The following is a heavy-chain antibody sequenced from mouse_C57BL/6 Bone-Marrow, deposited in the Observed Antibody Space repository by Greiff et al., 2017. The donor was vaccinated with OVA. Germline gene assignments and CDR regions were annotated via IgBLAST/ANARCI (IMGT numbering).Heavy chain of an antibody. Sequence: EVQGVESGGGLVQSGRSLRLSCATSGFTFSDFYMEWVRQAPGKGLEWIAASRNKANDYTTEYSASVKGRFIVSRDTSQSILYLQMNALRAEDTAIYYCARDRYFDVWGTGTTVTVSS. CDR3: ARDRYFDV. V-gene: IGHV7-1*01. J-gene: IGHJ1*03. CDR2: SRNKANDYTT. CDR1: GFTFSDFY.